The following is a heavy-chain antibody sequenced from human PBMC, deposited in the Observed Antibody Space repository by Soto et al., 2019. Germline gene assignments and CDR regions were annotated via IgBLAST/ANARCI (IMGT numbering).Heavy chain of an antibody. D-gene: IGHD6-19*01. CDR1: GGSIGSYY. V-gene: IGHV4-59*08. CDR2: IYYGGST. Sequence: PSETLFLTCTVSGGSIGSYYWSWIRQPPGKGLEWIGYIYYGGSTNYNPSLKSRVTISVDTSKNQFSLRLSSVTAADTAVYYCARLNGWSYYYMDVWGKGTTVTVSS. J-gene: IGHJ6*03. CDR3: ARLNGWSYYYMDV.